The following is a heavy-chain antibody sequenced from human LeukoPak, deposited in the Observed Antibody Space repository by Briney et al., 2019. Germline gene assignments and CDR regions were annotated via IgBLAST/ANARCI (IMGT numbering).Heavy chain of an antibody. CDR1: GFTFSNYA. CDR2: ISGSGGST. V-gene: IGHV3-23*01. Sequence: PGGSLRLSCAASGFTFSNYAMNWVRQAPGKGLEWVSAISGSGGSTYYGDSVKGRFTISRDNSKNTLYLQMNSLRAEDTAVYYCAKTGGNSWYPLDYWGQGTLVTVSS. D-gene: IGHD2-8*02. CDR3: AKTGGNSWYPLDY. J-gene: IGHJ4*02.